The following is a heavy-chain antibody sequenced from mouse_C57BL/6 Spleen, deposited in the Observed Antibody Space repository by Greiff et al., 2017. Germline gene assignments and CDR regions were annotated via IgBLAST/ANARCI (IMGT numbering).Heavy chain of an antibody. J-gene: IGHJ3*01. CDR3: ARADGSTAWVAY. D-gene: IGHD1-1*01. CDR1: GYAFSSSW. V-gene: IGHV1-82*01. Sequence: VQLQQSGPELVKPGASVKISCKASGYAFSSSWMNWVKQRPGKGLEWIGRIYPGDGDTNYNGKFKGKATLTADKSSSTAYMQLSSLTSEDSAVYFCARADGSTAWVAYWGQGTLVTVSA. CDR2: IYPGDGDT.